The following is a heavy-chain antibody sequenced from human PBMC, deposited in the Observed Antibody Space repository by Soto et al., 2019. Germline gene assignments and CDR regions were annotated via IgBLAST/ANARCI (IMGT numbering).Heavy chain of an antibody. Sequence: ASLKVSCKASGYTFTGYYMHGVRQAPGQGLEWMGWINPNSGGTNYPQKFQGRVTMTRDTSISTAYMELSRLRSDDTAVYYCARGYSSSWYLDYFDYWGQGTLVTVSS. CDR2: INPNSGGT. V-gene: IGHV1-2*02. J-gene: IGHJ4*02. D-gene: IGHD6-13*01. CDR1: GYTFTGYY. CDR3: ARGYSSSWYLDYFDY.